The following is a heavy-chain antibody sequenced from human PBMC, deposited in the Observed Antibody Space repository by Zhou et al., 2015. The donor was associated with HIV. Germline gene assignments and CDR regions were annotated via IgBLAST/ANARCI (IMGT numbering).Heavy chain of an antibody. CDR3: ARGIYYGSGSYGYWFDP. D-gene: IGHD3-10*01. V-gene: IGHV1-69*01. J-gene: IGHJ5*02. CDR2: IIPIFGTA. Sequence: QVQLVQSGAEVKKPGSSVKVSCKASGGTFSSYAISWVRQAPGQGLEWMGGIIPIFGTANYAQKFQGRVTITADESTSTAYMELSSLRSEDTAVYYCARGIYYGSGSYGYWFDPWGQGTLVTVSS. CDR1: GGTFSSYA.